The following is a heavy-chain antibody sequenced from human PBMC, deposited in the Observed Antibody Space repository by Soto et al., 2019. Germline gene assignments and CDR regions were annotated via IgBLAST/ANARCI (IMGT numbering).Heavy chain of an antibody. D-gene: IGHD4-4*01. CDR2: INTDNGDA. V-gene: IGHV1-3*04. Sequence: ASVKVSCKASGYTFTSYSIHWVRQAPGQGLEWIGWINTDNGDAKYSQKFQGRVTVTRDTSATTAYMEVSSLRSEDTAVYYCAHRPPLLYSPRPYYFDYWGQGTLVTVSS. CDR1: GYTFTSYS. J-gene: IGHJ4*02. CDR3: AHRPPLLYSPRPYYFDY.